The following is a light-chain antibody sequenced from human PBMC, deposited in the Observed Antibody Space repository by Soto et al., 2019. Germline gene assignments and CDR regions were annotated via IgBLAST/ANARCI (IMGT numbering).Light chain of an antibody. CDR3: QQCYSTPYT. Sequence: DIQMTQSPSSLSASVGDRVTITCRASQSISSYLTWYQQKPGKAPKLLIYAASSLQSGVPSRFSGSGSGTDFTLTISSLQPEDCATYYCQQCYSTPYTFGQGTKLEIK. J-gene: IGKJ2*01. CDR1: QSISSY. V-gene: IGKV1-39*01. CDR2: AAS.